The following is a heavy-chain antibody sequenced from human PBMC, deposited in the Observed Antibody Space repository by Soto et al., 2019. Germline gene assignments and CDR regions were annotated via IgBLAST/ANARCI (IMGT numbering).Heavy chain of an antibody. Sequence: QVQLVQSGAEVKKPGSSVKVSCKASGGTFSSYAISWVRQAPGQGLEWMGGIIPIFGTANYAQKFQGRVTITADESTSTAYMELSSLRSEDTAVYYCAGETYIAAAGMDYYYYGMDVWGQGTTVTVSS. D-gene: IGHD6-13*01. CDR1: GGTFSSYA. V-gene: IGHV1-69*01. J-gene: IGHJ6*02. CDR3: AGETYIAAAGMDYYYYGMDV. CDR2: IIPIFGTA.